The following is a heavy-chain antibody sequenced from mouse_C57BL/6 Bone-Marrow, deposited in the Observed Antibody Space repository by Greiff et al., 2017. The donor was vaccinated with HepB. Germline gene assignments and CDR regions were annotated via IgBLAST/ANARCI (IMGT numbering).Heavy chain of an antibody. CDR3: ARAYITTVVATNFDV. D-gene: IGHD1-1*01. CDR2: IWSGGST. J-gene: IGHJ1*03. CDR1: GFSLTSYG. Sequence: QVQLQQSGPGLVQPSQSLSITCTVSGFSLTSYGVHWVRQSPGKGLEWLGVIWSGGSTDYNAAFISRLSISKDNSKSQVFFKMNSLQADDTAIYYCARAYITTVVATNFDVWGTGTTVTVSS. V-gene: IGHV2-2*01.